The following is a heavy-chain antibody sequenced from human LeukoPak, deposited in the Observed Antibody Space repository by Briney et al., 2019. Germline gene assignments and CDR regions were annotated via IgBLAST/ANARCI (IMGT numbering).Heavy chain of an antibody. V-gene: IGHV3-23*01. Sequence: RTGGSLRLSCAASGFTFSSYAMSWVRQAPGKGLEWVSAISGSGGSTYYADSVKGRFTISRDNSKNTLYLQMNSLRAEDTAVYYCANMIAIPSPNWFDPWGQGTLVTVSS. CDR1: GFTFSSYA. J-gene: IGHJ5*02. CDR2: ISGSGGST. CDR3: ANMIAIPSPNWFDP. D-gene: IGHD2-21*01.